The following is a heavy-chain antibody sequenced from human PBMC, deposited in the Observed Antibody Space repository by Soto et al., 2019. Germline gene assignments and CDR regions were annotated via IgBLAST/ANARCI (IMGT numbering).Heavy chain of an antibody. CDR2: IIPILGIA. V-gene: IGHV1-69*02. Sequence: QVQLVQSGAEVKKPGSSVKVSCKASGGTFSSYTISWVRQAPGQGLEWMGRIIPILGIANYAQKFQGRVTITADKSTSXGYMELSSLRSEDTAVYYCARGLVSSGWYPHDAFDIWGQGTMVTVSS. J-gene: IGHJ3*02. D-gene: IGHD6-19*01. CDR1: GGTFSSYT. CDR3: ARGLVSSGWYPHDAFDI.